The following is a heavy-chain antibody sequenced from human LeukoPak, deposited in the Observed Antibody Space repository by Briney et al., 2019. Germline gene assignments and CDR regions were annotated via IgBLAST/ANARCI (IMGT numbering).Heavy chain of an antibody. V-gene: IGHV1-69*13. J-gene: IGHJ6*02. D-gene: IGHD2-2*01. CDR1: GGTFSSYA. Sequence: SVKVSCKASGGTFSSYAISWVRQAPGQGLEWMGGIIPIFGTANYAQKFQGRVTITADESTSTAYMELSSLRSEDTAVYYCARGGIGYCSGTSCFEPEVWGQGTTVTVSS. CDR2: IIPIFGTA. CDR3: ARGGIGYCSGTSCFEPEV.